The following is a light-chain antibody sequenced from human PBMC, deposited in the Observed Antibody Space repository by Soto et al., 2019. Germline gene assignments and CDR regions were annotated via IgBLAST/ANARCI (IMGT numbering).Light chain of an antibody. CDR3: MQGSHWPYT. J-gene: IGKJ2*01. CDR2: KAS. V-gene: IGKV2-30*02. CDR1: QSLVHRDGNTY. Sequence: DVVMTQSPLSLPVTLGQPASISCRSSQSLVHRDGNTYLNWYQQRPGQSPRRLIDKASNRDSGVPDRFSGSGSGTAFTLRITRVEAEDVGLYFCMQGSHWPYTFGPGTRLE.